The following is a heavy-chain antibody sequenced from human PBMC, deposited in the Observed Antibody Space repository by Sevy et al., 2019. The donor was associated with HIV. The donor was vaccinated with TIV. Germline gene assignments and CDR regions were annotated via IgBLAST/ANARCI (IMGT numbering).Heavy chain of an antibody. D-gene: IGHD2-21*02. J-gene: IGHJ6*02. V-gene: IGHV3-30*19. CDR1: GFTFSNNG. Sequence: GGSLRLSCAASGFTFSNNGMHWVRQTPGKGLEWVAFIFSDGNSKLYEDSVKGRFTISRDNSKATLFLQLNSLRLEDAGVYFCAREHCRGDCVQYMMDLWGQGTTVTVSS. CDR3: AREHCRGDCVQYMMDL. CDR2: IFSDGNSK.